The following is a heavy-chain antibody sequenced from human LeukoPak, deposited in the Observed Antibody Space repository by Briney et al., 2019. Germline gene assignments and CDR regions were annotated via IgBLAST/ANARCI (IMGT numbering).Heavy chain of an antibody. D-gene: IGHD3-3*01. CDR1: GFTFGKYW. CDR2: IKLDGSEK. J-gene: IGHJ4*02. Sequence: GGSLRLSCVASGFTFGKYWMSRVRQAPGKGLEWVANIKLDGSEKNYVDSVKGRFTISRDNTKNSLYLQMNSLRVEDTAVFYCARDQYDTWSRRGNFDSWGQGTLVVVSS. CDR3: ARDQYDTWSRRGNFDS. V-gene: IGHV3-7*03.